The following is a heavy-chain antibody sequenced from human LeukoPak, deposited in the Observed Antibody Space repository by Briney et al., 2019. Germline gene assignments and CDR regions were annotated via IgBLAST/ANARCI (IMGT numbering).Heavy chain of an antibody. D-gene: IGHD2-2*01. CDR2: INHSGST. Sequence: PSETLSLTCAVYGGSFSGYYWSWIRQPPGKGLEWIGEINHSGSTNYNPSLKSRVTISVDTSKNQFSLKLSSVTAADTAVYYCARLRFYQLSYAAAFDIWGQGTMVTVSS. J-gene: IGHJ3*02. V-gene: IGHV4-34*01. CDR3: ARLRFYQLSYAAAFDI. CDR1: GGSFSGYY.